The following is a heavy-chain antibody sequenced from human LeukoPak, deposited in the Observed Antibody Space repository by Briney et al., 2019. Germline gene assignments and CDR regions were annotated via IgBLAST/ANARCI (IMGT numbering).Heavy chain of an antibody. D-gene: IGHD2-2*01. CDR2: ISSSSSYI. CDR1: GFTFSSYS. J-gene: IGHJ3*02. Sequence: GGSLRLSCAASGFTFSSYSTNWVRQAPGKGLEWVSSISSSSSYIYYADSVKGRFTISRDNAKNSPYLQMNSLRAEDTAVYYCARDIVVVPAAMGDAFDIWGQGTMVTVSS. V-gene: IGHV3-21*01. CDR3: ARDIVVVPAAMGDAFDI.